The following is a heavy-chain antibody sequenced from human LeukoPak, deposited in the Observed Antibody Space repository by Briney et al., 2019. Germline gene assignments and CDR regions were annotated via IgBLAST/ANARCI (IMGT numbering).Heavy chain of an antibody. CDR3: ARDSGITIFGVVIKRTFDY. J-gene: IGHJ4*02. CDR1: GFTFDDYA. V-gene: IGHV3-9*01. D-gene: IGHD3-3*01. Sequence: QSGGSLRLSCAASGFTFDDYAMHWVRQAPGKGLEWVSGISWNSGSIGYADSVKGRFTISRDNAKNSLYLQMNSLRAEDTAVYYCARDSGITIFGVVIKRTFDYWGQGTLVTVSS. CDR2: ISWNSGSI.